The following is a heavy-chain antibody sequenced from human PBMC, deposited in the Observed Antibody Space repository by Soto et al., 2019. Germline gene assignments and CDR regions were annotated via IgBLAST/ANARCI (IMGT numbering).Heavy chain of an antibody. CDR3: ARDSIVVVVAASRAFDY. D-gene: IGHD2-15*01. V-gene: IGHV1-2*04. CDR2: INPNSGGT. CDR1: GYTFTGYY. J-gene: IGHJ4*02. Sequence: VSVKVSCKASGYTFTGYYMHWVRQAPGQGLEWMGWINPNSGGTNYAQKFQGWVTMTRDTSISTAYMELSRLRSDDTAVYYCARDSIVVVVAASRAFDYWGQGTLVTVSS.